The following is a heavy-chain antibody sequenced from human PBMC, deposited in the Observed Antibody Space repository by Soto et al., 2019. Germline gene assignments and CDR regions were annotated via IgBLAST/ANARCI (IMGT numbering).Heavy chain of an antibody. J-gene: IGHJ4*02. Sequence: GGTLRLSCAASGFTFSTYAMNWVRQPPGKGLEWVSSISGSGAYTYYADSVQGRFTISRDNSKNTLNLQMNSLRAEDTAVYYCARDRHPYSTKYYFDYWGQGTMVTVYS. D-gene: IGHD2-2*01. CDR3: ARDRHPYSTKYYFDY. V-gene: IGHV3-23*01. CDR1: GFTFSTYA. CDR2: ISGSGAYT.